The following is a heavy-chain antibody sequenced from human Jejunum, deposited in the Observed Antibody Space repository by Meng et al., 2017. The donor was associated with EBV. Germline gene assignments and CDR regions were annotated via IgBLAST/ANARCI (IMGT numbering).Heavy chain of an antibody. CDR2: IYNSEST. V-gene: IGHV4-61*08. CDR1: GGSVSSGGYY. CDR3: ARDQNGSYFAY. Sequence: QGPLQALGHGLVKLSETLSLTCTVSGGSVSSGGYYWSWIRQPPGKGLEWIGYIYNSESTNYKSSLKSRVTISADTSKNQFSLRLSSVTAADTAVYYCARDQNGSYFAYWGQGTLVTVSS. J-gene: IGHJ4*02. D-gene: IGHD1-26*01.